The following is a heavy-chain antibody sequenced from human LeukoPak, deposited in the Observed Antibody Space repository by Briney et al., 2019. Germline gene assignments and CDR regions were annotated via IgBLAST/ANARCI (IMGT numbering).Heavy chain of an antibody. CDR3: ARVRGPQGYYFDY. CDR2: IIPIFGTA. Sequence: SVKVSCKASGGTFSSYAISWVRQAPGQGLEWMGGIIPIFGTANYAQKFQGRVMITADKSTSTAYIELSSLRSEDTAVYYCARVRGPQGYYFDYWGQGTLVTVSS. V-gene: IGHV1-69*06. D-gene: IGHD3-16*01. CDR1: GGTFSSYA. J-gene: IGHJ4*02.